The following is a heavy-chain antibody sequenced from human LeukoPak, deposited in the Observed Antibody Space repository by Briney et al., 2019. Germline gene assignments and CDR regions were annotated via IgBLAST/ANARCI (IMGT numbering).Heavy chain of an antibody. D-gene: IGHD6-13*01. CDR1: GFTFSGYY. J-gene: IGHJ4*02. CDR3: ARSAGGSSYYFDC. Sequence: GGSLRLSCAASGFTFSGYYMSWIRQAPGKGLEWVSYISSGSSFTDYADSVRGRFTISRDNAKNSLHLQIHSLRAEDTAVYYCARSAGGSSYYFDCWGQGTLVTVFS. V-gene: IGHV3-11*06. CDR2: ISSGSSFT.